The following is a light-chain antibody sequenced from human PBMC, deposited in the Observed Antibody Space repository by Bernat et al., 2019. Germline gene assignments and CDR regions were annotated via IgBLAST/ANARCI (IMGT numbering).Light chain of an antibody. J-gene: IGKJ5*01. Sequence: DIQLTQSPSFLSASVGDRVAITYRASQDLSSRLGWYQQKPGEAPKLLIYAASILQSGVPSRFSGSASGTEFTLTISSLQPEDSATYSCQQVYTYPITSGQGTRLEIK. CDR2: AAS. CDR1: QDLSSR. V-gene: IGKV1-9*01. CDR3: QQVYTYPIT.